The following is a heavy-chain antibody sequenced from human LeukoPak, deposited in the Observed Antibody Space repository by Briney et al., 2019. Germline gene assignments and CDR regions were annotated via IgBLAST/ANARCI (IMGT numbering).Heavy chain of an antibody. Sequence: SETLSLTCAVSGGSISSSRYYWGWIRQPPGKGRVWIGSIYYSGSTYYNPSLERRVTISVDASKNQFSLMQSSVTATDTAVYYCARVVRMGNVVGATEIDCWGERTLVTVSS. CDR1: GGSISSSRYY. D-gene: IGHD1-26*01. J-gene: IGHJ4*02. CDR3: ARVVRMGNVVGATEIDC. V-gene: IGHV4-39*07. CDR2: IYYSGST.